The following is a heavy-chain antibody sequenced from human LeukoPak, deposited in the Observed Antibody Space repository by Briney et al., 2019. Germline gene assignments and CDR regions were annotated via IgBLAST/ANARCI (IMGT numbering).Heavy chain of an antibody. Sequence: ASVKVSCKASGYTFTGYYMHWVRQAPGQGLEWMGRINPNSGGTNYAQKFQGRVTMTRDTSISTAYMELSRLRSDDTAVYYCARKDSSGYPNWFDPWGQGTLVTVSS. CDR3: ARKDSSGYPNWFDP. J-gene: IGHJ5*02. V-gene: IGHV1-2*06. D-gene: IGHD3-22*01. CDR1: GYTFTGYY. CDR2: INPNSGGT.